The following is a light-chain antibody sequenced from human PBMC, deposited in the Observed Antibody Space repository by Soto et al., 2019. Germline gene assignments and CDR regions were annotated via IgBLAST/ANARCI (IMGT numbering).Light chain of an antibody. CDR2: DGT. V-gene: IGKV1-5*01. J-gene: IGKJ1*01. CDR1: QSVGSW. Sequence: DMQLTQSPSTLSASVGDRVSITCSASQSVGSWLAWHQKKPGKAPKLLIFDGTYLESGVPSRFSGSGSGTEFTLTINDLQPDDSVTYYCQQYESHSEAFGQGTKVEVK. CDR3: QQYESHSEA.